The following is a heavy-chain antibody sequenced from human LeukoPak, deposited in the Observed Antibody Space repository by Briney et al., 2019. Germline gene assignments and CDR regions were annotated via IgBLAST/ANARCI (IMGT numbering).Heavy chain of an antibody. J-gene: IGHJ4*02. V-gene: IGHV3-43*02. CDR1: GLNFDDSA. Sequence: GGSLRLSCVASGLNFDDSAMHWVRQAPGKGLEWVSIISGDGGSTFSVDSVKGRLSISRDNSKNSLYLQMNSLRSEVTAMYYCAKESGKFDYWGQGTLVAVSS. CDR3: AKESGKFDY. CDR2: ISGDGGST.